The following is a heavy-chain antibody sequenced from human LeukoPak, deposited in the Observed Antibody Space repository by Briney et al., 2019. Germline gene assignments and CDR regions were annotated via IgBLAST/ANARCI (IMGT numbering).Heavy chain of an antibody. Sequence: SGGSLRLSCEASGFTFRNFEMNWVRQAPGKGLEWVAYISSRGNAILYADSVKGRFTISRDNAKNSLYLQMNSLRAEDTAVYYCAELGITMIGGVWGKGTTVTISS. V-gene: IGHV3-48*03. CDR2: ISSRGNAI. D-gene: IGHD3-10*02. CDR3: AELGITMIGGV. CDR1: GFTFRNFE. J-gene: IGHJ6*04.